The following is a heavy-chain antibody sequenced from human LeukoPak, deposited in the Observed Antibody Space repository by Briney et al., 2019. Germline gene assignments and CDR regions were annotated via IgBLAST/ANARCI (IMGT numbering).Heavy chain of an antibody. D-gene: IGHD1-26*01. Sequence: PSETLSLTCTVSGVSISTYYWTWIRQPAGKGLEWIGRIYSSGNTNYNPSLESRVTMSIDTSKNQFSLKLSSVTAADTAVYYCARERGILRGDAFDIWGQGTMVAASS. CDR3: ARERGILRGDAFDI. CDR1: GVSISTYY. CDR2: IYSSGNT. J-gene: IGHJ3*02. V-gene: IGHV4-4*07.